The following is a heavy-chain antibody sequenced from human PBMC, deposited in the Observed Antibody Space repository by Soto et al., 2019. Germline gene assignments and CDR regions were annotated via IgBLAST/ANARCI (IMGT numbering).Heavy chain of an antibody. Sequence: ASVKVSCKASGYTFTSYAMHWVRQAPGQRLEWMGWINAGNGNTKYSQKFQGRVTITRDTSASTAYMELSSLRSEDTAVYYCARPPNAYGGYPWFDPWGQGTLVTVSS. CDR2: INAGNGNT. J-gene: IGHJ5*02. D-gene: IGHD5-12*01. V-gene: IGHV1-3*01. CDR1: GYTFTSYA. CDR3: ARPPNAYGGYPWFDP.